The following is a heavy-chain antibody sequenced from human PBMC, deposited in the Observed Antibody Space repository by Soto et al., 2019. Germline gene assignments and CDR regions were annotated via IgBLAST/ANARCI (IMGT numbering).Heavy chain of an antibody. Sequence: PGGSLRLSCAASGFTFSSYAISWVRQAPGKGLEWVSAISGSGGSTYYADSVKGRFTISRDNSKNTLYLQMNSLRAEDTAVYYCAKDGTSEYSSSGHFDYWGQGTLVTVSS. V-gene: IGHV3-23*01. D-gene: IGHD6-6*01. CDR1: GFTFSSYA. J-gene: IGHJ4*02. CDR3: AKDGTSEYSSSGHFDY. CDR2: ISGSGGST.